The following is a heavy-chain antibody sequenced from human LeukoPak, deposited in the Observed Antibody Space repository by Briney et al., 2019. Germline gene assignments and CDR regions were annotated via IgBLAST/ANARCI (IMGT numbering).Heavy chain of an antibody. V-gene: IGHV3-23*01. J-gene: IGHJ5*02. CDR2: ISGSGGST. CDR3: AKEPSIAAAALNWFDP. Sequence: PGGSLRLSCAASGFTFSSYAMSWVRQAPGKGLEWVSAISGSGGSTYYADSVKGRFTISRDNSKNTLYLQMNSLRAEDTAVYYCAKEPSIAAAALNWFDPWGQGTLVTVSS. D-gene: IGHD6-25*01. CDR1: GFTFSSYA.